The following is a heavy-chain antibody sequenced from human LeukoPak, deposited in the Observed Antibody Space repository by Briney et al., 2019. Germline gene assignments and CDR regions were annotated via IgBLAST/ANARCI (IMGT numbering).Heavy chain of an antibody. Sequence: GESLKISCKGSGYSFTSYWIGWVRQMPGKGLEWMGIIYPGDSDTRYRPSLQGQVTISVDKSIDTAFLQWSSLKASDSAIYYCARLTSFADLLTATRRSWFDPWGQGTLVTVSS. CDR1: GYSFTSYW. CDR2: IYPGDSDT. J-gene: IGHJ5*02. V-gene: IGHV5-51*01. CDR3: ARLTSFADLLTATRRSWFDP. D-gene: IGHD2-21*02.